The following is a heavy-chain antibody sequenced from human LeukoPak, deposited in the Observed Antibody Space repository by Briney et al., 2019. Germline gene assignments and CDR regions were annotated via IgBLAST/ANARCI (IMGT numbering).Heavy chain of an antibody. CDR3: ARQPQYDSSSWYWDY. CDR1: GYTFTSYG. CDR2: ISAYNGNT. D-gene: IGHD6-13*01. V-gene: IGHV1-18*01. Sequence: ASVKVSCKASGYTFTSYGISWVRQAPGQGLEWMGWISAYNGNTNYAQKLQGRVTMTTDTSTSTAYMELRSLRSDDTAVYYCARQPQYDSSSWYWDYWGQGTLVTVSS. J-gene: IGHJ4*02.